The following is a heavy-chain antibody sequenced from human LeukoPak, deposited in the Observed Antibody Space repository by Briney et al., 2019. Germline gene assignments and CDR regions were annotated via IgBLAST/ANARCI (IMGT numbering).Heavy chain of an antibody. V-gene: IGHV4-34*01. CDR1: GWSFSGYY. Sequence: PSETLSLTCAVDGWSFSGYYWSWIRQPPGKGLEWIGEINHSGSTNYNPSLKSRVTISVDTSKNQFSLKLSSVTAADTAVYYCARLALGYCSSTSCYGKIGWDYWGQGTLVTVSS. J-gene: IGHJ4*02. D-gene: IGHD2-2*01. CDR3: ARLALGYCSSTSCYGKIGWDY. CDR2: INHSGST.